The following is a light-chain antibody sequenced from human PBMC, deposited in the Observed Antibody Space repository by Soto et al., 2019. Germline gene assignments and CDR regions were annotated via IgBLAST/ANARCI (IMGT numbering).Light chain of an antibody. J-gene: IGKJ5*01. Sequence: EIVLTQSAGTLSLSPGERATLSCRASQSVAKNVLAWYQQTPGQAPRLLIADASRKATGTPDRFSGSGSGTDVTLTLSKLEPEDLAVYSCQQYASSPITVGQGTRLEIK. CDR3: QQYASSPIT. CDR1: QSVAKNV. CDR2: DAS. V-gene: IGKV3-20*01.